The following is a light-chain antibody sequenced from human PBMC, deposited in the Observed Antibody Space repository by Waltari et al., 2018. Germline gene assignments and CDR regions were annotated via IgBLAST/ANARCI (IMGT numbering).Light chain of an antibody. J-gene: IGKJ2*01. CDR1: QSISTN. V-gene: IGKV3-15*01. CDR3: QHYDKWLRYS. Sequence: IVMTQSPATLSVSPGERATLSCRASQSISTNLAWFQEKPGQAPRLLIYDASTRATGVPARFSGSGSGTYFTLVISSLRSEDFAVYYCQHYDKWLRYSFGQGTKVEIK. CDR2: DAS.